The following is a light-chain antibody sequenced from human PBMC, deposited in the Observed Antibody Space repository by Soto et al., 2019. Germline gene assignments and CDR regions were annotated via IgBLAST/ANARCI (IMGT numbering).Light chain of an antibody. Sequence: QSVLTQRPSASGTPGQRVTISCSGSGSSIGTNTVNWYRQLPGTAPKLLIYGNNQRPSGVPDRFSGSKSGTSASLGISGLQSEDEADYYCAAWDGSLNNVLFGGGTKVTVL. J-gene: IGLJ2*01. CDR2: GNN. CDR3: AAWDGSLNNVL. V-gene: IGLV1-44*01. CDR1: GSSIGTNT.